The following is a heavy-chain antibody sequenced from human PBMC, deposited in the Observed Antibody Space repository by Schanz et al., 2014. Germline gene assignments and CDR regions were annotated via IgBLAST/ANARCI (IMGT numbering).Heavy chain of an antibody. CDR2: ISYDGSSK. V-gene: IGHV3-33*03. CDR3: AKVAPAATYLDS. Sequence: QVHLVESGGGVVQPGRSLRLSCAASGFTFSSYGMHWVRQAPGKGLEWVALISYDGSSKNHADSVKGRFTISRDNAKNSLFLQMNSLSAEDTAVYYCAKVAPAATYLDSWGLGTLVTVSS. D-gene: IGHD2-2*01. CDR1: GFTFSSYG. J-gene: IGHJ4*02.